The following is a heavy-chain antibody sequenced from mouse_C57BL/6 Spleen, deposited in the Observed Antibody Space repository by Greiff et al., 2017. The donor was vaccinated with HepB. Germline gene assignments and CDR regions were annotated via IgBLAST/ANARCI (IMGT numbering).Heavy chain of an antibody. D-gene: IGHD1-1*01. Sequence: QVQLQQPGAELVKPGASVKLSCKASGYTFTSYWMHWVKQRPGRGLEWIGRSDPNSGGTKYNEKFKSKATLTVDKPSITAYMQLSSLTSEDSAVYYCARGGTKPVRDWYFDVWGTGTTVTVSS. CDR1: GYTFTSYW. V-gene: IGHV1-72*01. J-gene: IGHJ1*03. CDR2: SDPNSGGT. CDR3: ARGGTKPVRDWYFDV.